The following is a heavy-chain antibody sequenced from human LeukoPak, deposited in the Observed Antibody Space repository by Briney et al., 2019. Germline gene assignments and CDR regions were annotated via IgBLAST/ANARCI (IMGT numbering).Heavy chain of an antibody. D-gene: IGHD1/OR15-1a*01. V-gene: IGHV3-33*01. CDR1: GFTFSSYG. CDR3: ARDGYNWIKDAFDI. Sequence: GGSLRLSCAASGFTFSSYGMHWVRQAPGKGLEWVAVIWYDGSNKYYADSVKGRFTISRDNSKNTLYLQMNSLRAEDTAVYYCARDGYNWIKDAFDIWGQGTMVTVSS. CDR2: IWYDGSNK. J-gene: IGHJ3*02.